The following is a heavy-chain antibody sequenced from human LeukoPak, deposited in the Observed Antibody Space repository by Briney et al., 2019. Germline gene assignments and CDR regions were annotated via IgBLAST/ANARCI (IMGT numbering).Heavy chain of an antibody. J-gene: IGHJ5*02. D-gene: IGHD6-19*01. Sequence: PGGSLRLSCAASGFTFSSHWMNWVRQAPGKGLEWVANINQDGGVQYYVGSVKGRFTISRDNAENSLYLQMNSLRAEDTAVYYCARGMTVAANWFDPWGQGTLVTVSS. CDR1: GFTFSSHW. CDR3: ARGMTVAANWFDP. CDR2: INQDGGVQ. V-gene: IGHV3-7*04.